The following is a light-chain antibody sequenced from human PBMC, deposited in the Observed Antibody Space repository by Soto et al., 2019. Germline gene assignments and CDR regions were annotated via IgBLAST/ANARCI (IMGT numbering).Light chain of an antibody. V-gene: IGLV2-14*01. CDR2: DVN. Sequence: QSALTQPASVSGSPGQSITISCTGTSSDVGGYNYVSWYQQHPGKAPKLMIHDVNTRPSGVSNRFSGSKSGNTASLTISGLQAEDEADYYCSSYTSSISFGGGTKVTVL. CDR3: SSYTSSIS. CDR1: SSDVGGYNY. J-gene: IGLJ2*01.